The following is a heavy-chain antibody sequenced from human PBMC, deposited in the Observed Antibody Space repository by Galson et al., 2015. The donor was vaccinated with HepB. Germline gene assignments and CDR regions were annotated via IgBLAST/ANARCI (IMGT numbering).Heavy chain of an antibody. CDR2: ISGKGDFT. V-gene: IGHV3-23*01. J-gene: IGHJ4*02. Sequence: SLRLSCAASGFTFSTYAMTWVRQAPGKGLEWVSGISGKGDFTYYADSVKGRFTISRDNSKNTLDLQMYSLTAEDTAAYYCAKTRHNYFESIDYWGQGTLVTVSS. D-gene: IGHD3-9*01. CDR3: AKTRHNYFESIDY. CDR1: GFTFSTYA.